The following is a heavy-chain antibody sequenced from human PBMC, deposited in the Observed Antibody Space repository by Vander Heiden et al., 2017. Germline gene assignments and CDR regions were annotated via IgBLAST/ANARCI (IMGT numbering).Heavy chain of an antibody. Sequence: QVQLVQSGAEVKKPGSSVKVSCKASGGTFSTFGINWLRQAPGQRREWVGGIIPIFGTGNYAQNFQGRVTIVADESTTTAYMELSTLRSEDTAIYYCAKDLGGAGNSSDAFDIWGQGTMVTVSS. D-gene: IGHD3-16*01. CDR3: AKDLGGAGNSSDAFDI. V-gene: IGHV1-69*01. CDR1: GGTFSTFG. J-gene: IGHJ3*02. CDR2: IIPIFGTG.